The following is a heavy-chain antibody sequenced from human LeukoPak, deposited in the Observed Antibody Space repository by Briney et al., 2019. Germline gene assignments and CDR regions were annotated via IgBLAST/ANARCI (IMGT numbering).Heavy chain of an antibody. Sequence: SAKVSCKASGGTFSRFAISWVRQAPGQGLEWMGRIIPILDITNYTQKFQGRLTITADKSTSTAYMELSSLRSEDTVVYYCTRNPYYDIFTGYGMDVWGQGTTVTVSS. D-gene: IGHD3-9*01. CDR1: GGTFSRFA. CDR3: TRNPYYDIFTGYGMDV. CDR2: IIPILDIT. J-gene: IGHJ6*02. V-gene: IGHV1-69*04.